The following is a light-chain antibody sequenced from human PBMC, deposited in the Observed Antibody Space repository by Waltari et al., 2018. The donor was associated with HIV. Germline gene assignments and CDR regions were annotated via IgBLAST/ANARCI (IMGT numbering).Light chain of an antibody. Sequence: DIVMTQSPHSLALSLGERATINCKSSQSIFYSSKNANYLAWYQQKPGQSPKLLIYWASSRASGVPDLFRCSGSRTDFTLSISSLQSEDVAVYFCQQYYSTPPTFGQGTRVEIK. CDR2: WAS. J-gene: IGKJ1*01. CDR3: QQYYSTPPT. CDR1: QSIFYSSKNANY. V-gene: IGKV4-1*01.